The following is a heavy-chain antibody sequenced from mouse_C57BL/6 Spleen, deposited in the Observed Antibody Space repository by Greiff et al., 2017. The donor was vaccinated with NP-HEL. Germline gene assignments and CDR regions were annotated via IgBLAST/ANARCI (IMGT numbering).Heavy chain of an antibody. CDR2: IYPGSGNT. J-gene: IGHJ4*01. CDR1: GYTFTDYY. V-gene: IGHV1-76*01. CDR3: ATCGDYYAIDN. Sequence: VQLQQSGAELVRPGASVKLSCKASGYTFTDYYINWVKQRPGQGLEWIARIYPGSGNTYYNEKFKGKATLTAEKSPSTAYMQLSSLTSEDSAVYFCATCGDYYAIDNWGQGTSVTVSS.